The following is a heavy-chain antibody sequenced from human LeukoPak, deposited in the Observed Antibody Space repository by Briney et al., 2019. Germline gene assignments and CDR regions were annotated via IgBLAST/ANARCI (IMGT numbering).Heavy chain of an antibody. Sequence: GGSLRLSCAASGLTFSRNGMHWVRQAPGKGLEWLAFIQYDGSSKYYADSVKGRFTISRDNSKNTLYLQMNSLRAEDTAVYYCARDWVGSFDAFDVWGQGTMVTVSS. CDR2: IQYDGSSK. CDR3: ARDWVGSFDAFDV. CDR1: GLTFSRNG. D-gene: IGHD6-25*01. V-gene: IGHV3-30*02. J-gene: IGHJ3*01.